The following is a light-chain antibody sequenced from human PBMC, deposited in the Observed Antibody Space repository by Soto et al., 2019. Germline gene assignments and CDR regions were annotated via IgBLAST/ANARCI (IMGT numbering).Light chain of an antibody. V-gene: IGKV3-15*01. CDR3: QQYGNSPIT. Sequence: EIVMTQSPATRSVSPRGIATLSFMGSQSVNSNLAWYHQKPGQAPRPLIYAASTRATGIPARFSGSGSGTDFTLTISRLEPEDFAVYYCQQYGNSPITFGQGTRLEIK. CDR2: AAS. J-gene: IGKJ5*01. CDR1: QSVNSN.